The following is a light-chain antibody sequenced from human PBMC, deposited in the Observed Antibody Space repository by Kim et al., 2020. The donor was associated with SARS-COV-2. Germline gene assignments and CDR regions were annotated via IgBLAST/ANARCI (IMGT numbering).Light chain of an antibody. CDR2: EVN. V-gene: IGLV2-8*01. CDR1: SSDVGAYKY. J-gene: IGLJ1*01. CDR3: SSYAGTSDYV. Sequence: QSALTQPPSASGSPGQSVTISCTGTSSDVGAYKYVSWYQQHPGKAPKLMIFEVNERPSGVPDRFSGSKSGNTASLTVSGLQAEDEADYYCSSYAGTSDYVFGTGTKVTVL.